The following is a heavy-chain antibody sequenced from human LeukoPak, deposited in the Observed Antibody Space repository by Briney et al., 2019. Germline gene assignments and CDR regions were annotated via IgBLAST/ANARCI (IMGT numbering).Heavy chain of an antibody. CDR1: GFTFSSYS. Sequence: GGSLRLSCAASGFTFSSYSMNWVRQAPGKGLEWVSSISSSSSYIYYADSLKGRFTISRDNAKNSLYLQMNSLRAEDTAVYYCASIPPFYYDFWSGVQYYMDVWGKGTTVTVSS. V-gene: IGHV3-21*01. J-gene: IGHJ6*03. CDR3: ASIPPFYYDFWSGVQYYMDV. CDR2: ISSSSSYI. D-gene: IGHD3-3*01.